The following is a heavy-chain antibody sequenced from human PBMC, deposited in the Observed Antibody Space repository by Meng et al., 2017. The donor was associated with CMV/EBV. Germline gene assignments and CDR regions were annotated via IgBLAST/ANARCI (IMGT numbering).Heavy chain of an antibody. CDR1: GFTFSSYW. J-gene: IGHJ6*02. V-gene: IGHV3-74*01. Sequence: GGSLRLSCAASGFTFSSYWMHWVRQAPGKGLVWVSRINSDGSSTSYADSVKGRFTISRDNAKNTLYLQMNGLRAEDTAVYYCARDVLSYSLYGMDVWGQGTTVTVSS. CDR2: INSDGSST. CDR3: ARDVLSYSLYGMDV. D-gene: IGHD2-8*01.